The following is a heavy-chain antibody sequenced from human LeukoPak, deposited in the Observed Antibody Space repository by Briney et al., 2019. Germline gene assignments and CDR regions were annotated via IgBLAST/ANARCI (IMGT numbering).Heavy chain of an antibody. V-gene: IGHV1-2*06. CDR3: ARDPPRVAAAPYADY. CDR2: INANSGGT. J-gene: IGHJ4*02. CDR1: GYTFTGYY. D-gene: IGHD6-13*01. Sequence: ASVKVSCKASGYTFTGYYMHWVRQAPGQGLEWMGRINANSGGTNYAQKFQGRVTMTRDTSISTAYMELSRLRSDDTAVYYWARDPPRVAAAPYADYWGQGTLVTVSS.